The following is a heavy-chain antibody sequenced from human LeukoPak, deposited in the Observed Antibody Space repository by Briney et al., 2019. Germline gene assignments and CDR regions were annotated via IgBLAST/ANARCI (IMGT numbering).Heavy chain of an antibody. J-gene: IGHJ3*02. CDR1: GGSISSSSYY. V-gene: IGHV4-61*02. Sequence: SETLSLTCTVSGGSISSSSYYWSWIRQPAGKGLEWIGRIYTSGSTNYNPSLKSRVTMSVDTSKNQVSLKLSSVTAADTAVYYCARDDYYDSSGYSAFDIWGQGTMVTVSS. CDR3: ARDDYYDSSGYSAFDI. D-gene: IGHD3-22*01. CDR2: IYTSGST.